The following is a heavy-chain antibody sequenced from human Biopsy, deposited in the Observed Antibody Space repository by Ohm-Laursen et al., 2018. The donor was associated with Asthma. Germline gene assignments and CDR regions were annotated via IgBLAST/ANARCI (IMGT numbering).Heavy chain of an antibody. CDR2: IYYSGST. CDR3: ARTTYGHDGFDP. V-gene: IGHV4-31*03. CDR1: GGPINIGDYY. D-gene: IGHD4-17*01. J-gene: IGHJ5*02. Sequence: SQTLSLTCTVSGGPINIGDYYWSWIRQHPVKGLEWIGHIYYSGSTYYNPSLKSRVSISLDTSKNQLSLSLTSVTAADTAVYYCARTTYGHDGFDPWGQGTLVTVSS.